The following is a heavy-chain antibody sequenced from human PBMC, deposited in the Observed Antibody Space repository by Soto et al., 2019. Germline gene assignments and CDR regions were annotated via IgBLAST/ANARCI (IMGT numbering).Heavy chain of an antibody. V-gene: IGHV1-69*13. D-gene: IGHD6-13*01. CDR3: ARGRTMSIAAAGRPQLDY. Sequence: SVKVSCKASGGTFSSYAISWVRQAPGQGLEWMGGVIPIFGTANYAQKFQGRVTITADESTSTAYMELSSLRSEDTAVYYCARGRTMSIAAAGRPQLDYWGQGTLVTVSS. CDR2: VIPIFGTA. J-gene: IGHJ4*02. CDR1: GGTFSSYA.